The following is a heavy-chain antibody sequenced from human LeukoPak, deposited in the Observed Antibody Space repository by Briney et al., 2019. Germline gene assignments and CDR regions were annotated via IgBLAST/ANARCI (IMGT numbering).Heavy chain of an antibody. CDR3: ARHGSSWYERDYFDY. V-gene: IGHV4-59*08. Sequence: SETLSLTCTVSGGSISSYYWSWIRQPPGKGLEWIGYIYYSGSTNYNPSLKSRVTISVDTSKNQFSLKLSSVTAADTAVYYCARHGSSWYERDYFDYWGQGTLVTVSS. CDR1: GGSISSYY. J-gene: IGHJ4*02. D-gene: IGHD6-13*01. CDR2: IYYSGST.